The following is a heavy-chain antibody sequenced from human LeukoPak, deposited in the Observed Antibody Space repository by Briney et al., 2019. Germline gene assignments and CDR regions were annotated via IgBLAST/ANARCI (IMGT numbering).Heavy chain of an antibody. CDR2: ICGSGIK. V-gene: IGHV3-48*03. CDR1: RFTFSSYE. CDR3: AREDTGVAFDI. D-gene: IGHD2-8*01. J-gene: IGHJ3*02. Sequence: PGGSLSLSCAASRFTFSSYEMNWVRQAPGKGLEWVSYICGSGIKNYEASVKGRFTISIDNAKNSLYLQMNSLKVEDTAVYYCAREDTGVAFDIWGQGTTVTV.